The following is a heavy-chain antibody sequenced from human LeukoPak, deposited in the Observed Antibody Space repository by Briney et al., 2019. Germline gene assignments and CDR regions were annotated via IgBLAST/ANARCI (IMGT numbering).Heavy chain of an antibody. CDR3: ARLDTIFGVVIIPVGFDY. Sequence: TGGSLRLSCAASGFTFGIYSMNWVRQAPGKGLEWVSSISSSSSYIYYADSVKGRFTISRDNAKNSLYLQMNSLRAEDTAVYYCARLDTIFGVVIIPVGFDYWGQGTLVTVSS. CDR2: ISSSSSYI. V-gene: IGHV3-21*01. D-gene: IGHD3-3*01. CDR1: GFTFGIYS. J-gene: IGHJ4*02.